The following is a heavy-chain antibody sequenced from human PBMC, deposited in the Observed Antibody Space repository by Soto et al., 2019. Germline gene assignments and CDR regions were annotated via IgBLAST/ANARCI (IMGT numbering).Heavy chain of an antibody. Sequence: QVQLQESGPGLVKPSETLSLTCTVSGGSISSYYWSWIRQPPGKGLEWIGYIYYSGSTNYNPSLKRRVTISVDTSKNQFSLKLSSVTAADTAVYYCARDRGGYDILTGHQYYYYGMDVWGQGTTVTVSS. J-gene: IGHJ6*02. V-gene: IGHV4-59*01. D-gene: IGHD3-9*01. CDR1: GGSISSYY. CDR2: IYYSGST. CDR3: ARDRGGYDILTGHQYYYYGMDV.